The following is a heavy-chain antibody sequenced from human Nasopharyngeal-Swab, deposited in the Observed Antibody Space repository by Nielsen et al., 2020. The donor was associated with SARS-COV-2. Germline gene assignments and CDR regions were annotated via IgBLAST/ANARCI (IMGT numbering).Heavy chain of an antibody. CDR1: GFTFSDYY. J-gene: IGHJ4*02. V-gene: IGHV3-11*01. Sequence: GESLKISCEVSGFTFSDYYMSWLRQAPGKGLEWISHISSSGSSIYYADSVKGRFTISRDNAKNSVYLQMNSLRGEDTAVYYCARGYTGWGYWGQGTLVTVSS. CDR3: ARGYTGWGY. D-gene: IGHD1-26*01. CDR2: ISSSGSSI.